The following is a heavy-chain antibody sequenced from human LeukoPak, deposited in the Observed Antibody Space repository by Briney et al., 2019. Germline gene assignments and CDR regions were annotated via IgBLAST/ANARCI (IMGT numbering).Heavy chain of an antibody. Sequence: SETLSLTCAVYGGSFSGYYWSWIRQPPGKGLEWIGEINHSGSTNYNPSLKSRVTISVDTSKNQFSLKLSSVTAADTAVYYCARAGITIFGVVPGRFDPWGQGTLVTVSS. D-gene: IGHD3-3*01. J-gene: IGHJ5*02. CDR3: ARAGITIFGVVPGRFDP. CDR2: INHSGST. CDR1: GGSFSGYY. V-gene: IGHV4-34*01.